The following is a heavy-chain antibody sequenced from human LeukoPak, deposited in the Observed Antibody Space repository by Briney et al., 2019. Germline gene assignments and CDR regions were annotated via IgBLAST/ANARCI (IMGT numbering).Heavy chain of an antibody. CDR3: ARDSSGWHYYYYGMDV. Sequence: GGSLRLSCAASGFTFSSYSMNWVRQAPGKGLEWVSSISSSSSYIYYADSVKGRFTISRDNAKNSLYLQMNSLRAKDTAVYYCARDSSGWHYYYYGMDVWGQGTTVTVSS. J-gene: IGHJ6*02. V-gene: IGHV3-21*01. D-gene: IGHD6-19*01. CDR1: GFTFSSYS. CDR2: ISSSSSYI.